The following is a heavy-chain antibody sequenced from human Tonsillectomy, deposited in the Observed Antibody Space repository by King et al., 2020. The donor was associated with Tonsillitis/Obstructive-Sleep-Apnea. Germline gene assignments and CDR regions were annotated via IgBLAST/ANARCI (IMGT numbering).Heavy chain of an antibody. CDR3: AKDLHCSGGSCYSRSAPKFDY. CDR1: GFTFSSYA. J-gene: IGHJ4*02. V-gene: IGHV3-23*04. Sequence: VQLVESGGGLVQPGGSLRLSCAASGFTFSSYAMSWVRQAPGKGLEWVSAISGSGGSTYYADSVKGRFTISRDNSKNTLYLQMNSLRAEDTAVYYCAKDLHCSGGSCYSRSAPKFDYWGQGTLVTVSS. D-gene: IGHD2-15*01. CDR2: ISGSGGST.